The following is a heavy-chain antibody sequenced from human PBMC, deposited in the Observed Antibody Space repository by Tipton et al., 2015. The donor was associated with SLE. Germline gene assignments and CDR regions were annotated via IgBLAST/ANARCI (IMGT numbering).Heavy chain of an antibody. CDR1: GGSFSGYY. J-gene: IGHJ5*02. V-gene: IGHV4-59*12. Sequence: TLSLTCAVYGGSFSGYYWSWIRQPPGKGLEWIGYIYYSGSTNYNPSLKSRVTISVDTSKNQFSLKLSSVTAADTAVYYCARVGPIAAAGKGGWFDPWGQGTLVTVSS. CDR2: IYYSGST. D-gene: IGHD6-13*01. CDR3: ARVGPIAAAGKGGWFDP.